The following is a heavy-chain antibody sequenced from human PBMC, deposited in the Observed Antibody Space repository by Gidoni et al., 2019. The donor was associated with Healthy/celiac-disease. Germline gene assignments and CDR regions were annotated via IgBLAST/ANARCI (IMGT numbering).Heavy chain of an antibody. V-gene: IGHV4-34*01. D-gene: IGHD6-13*01. J-gene: IGHJ3*02. Sequence: QVQLQQWGAGLLMPSETLALSCCVYGGCFSGYYWSWIRQPQGKGLEWIGEINHSGSTNYNPSLKSRVTISVDTSKNQFSLKLSSVTAADTAVYYCARGRDEGIAFDIWGQGTMVTVSS. CDR2: INHSGST. CDR3: ARGRDEGIAFDI. CDR1: GGCFSGYY.